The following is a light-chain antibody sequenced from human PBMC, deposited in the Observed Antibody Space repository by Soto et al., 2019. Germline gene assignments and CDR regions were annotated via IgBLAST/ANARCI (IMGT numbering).Light chain of an antibody. J-gene: IGLJ1*01. CDR2: EVS. CDR1: SSHVGTYNL. V-gene: IGLV2-23*02. CDR3: CSYAGTNTYV. Sequence: QSVLTQPASVSGSPGQSITISCTGTSSHVGTYNLVSWYQQYSGKAPKLMIYEVSKRPSGVSNRFSGSKSGNTASLTTSGLQAEDEADYYCCSYAGTNTYVLGTGTKVTVL.